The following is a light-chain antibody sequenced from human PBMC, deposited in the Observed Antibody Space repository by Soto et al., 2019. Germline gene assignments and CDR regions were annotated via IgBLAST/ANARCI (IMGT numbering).Light chain of an antibody. CDR3: QSYDTSLTVV. CDR2: ANG. Sequence: QSVLTQPPSVSGAPGQRVTISCTGSTSNFGAGYDVNWYQQLPGTAPKLLIYANGDRPSGVPDRFSGSKSGTSASLAITGLRAEDEADYYCQSYDTSLTVVFGGGTKLTVL. CDR1: TSNFGAGYD. V-gene: IGLV1-40*01. J-gene: IGLJ2*01.